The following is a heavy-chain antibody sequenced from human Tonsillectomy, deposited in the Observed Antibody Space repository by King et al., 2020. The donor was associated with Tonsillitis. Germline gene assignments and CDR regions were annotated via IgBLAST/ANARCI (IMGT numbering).Heavy chain of an antibody. CDR3: ARDGGGYIDFDY. Sequence: LQLVQSGAEVKKPGASVKVSCKASGYTFTYFGISWVRQAPGQGLEWMGWISAYSGNTHYAQNLQGRVTLTTDTSMSTAYMDLRSLTSDDTAVYYCARDGGGYIDFDYWGQGTLVTVSA. CDR2: ISAYSGNT. D-gene: IGHD5-12*01. CDR1: GYTFTYFG. V-gene: IGHV1-18*01. J-gene: IGHJ4*02.